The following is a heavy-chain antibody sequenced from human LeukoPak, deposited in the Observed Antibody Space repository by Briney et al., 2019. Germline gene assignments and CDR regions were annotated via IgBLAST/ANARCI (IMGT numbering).Heavy chain of an antibody. CDR3: ARFEASGSNAFDI. J-gene: IGHJ3*02. V-gene: IGHV4-39*07. CDR1: GGSLSSTSYY. CDR2: IQYTGTT. Sequence: PSETLSLTCSVSGGSLSSTSYYWGWIRQPPGKGLEWIGSIQYTGTTYYKPSLKSRVTISIDPSKKQFSLKLTSLTAADTAVYYCARFEASGSNAFDIWGQGTMVTVSS.